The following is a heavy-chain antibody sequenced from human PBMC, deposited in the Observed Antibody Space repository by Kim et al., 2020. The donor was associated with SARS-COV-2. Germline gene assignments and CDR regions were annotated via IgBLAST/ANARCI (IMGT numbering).Heavy chain of an antibody. CDR2: IRSKANSYAT. Sequence: GGSLRLSCAASGFTFSGSTMHWVRQASGKGLEWVGRIRSKANSYATAYAASVKNRFTISRDDSKNTAYLQMNSLKTKDTSVYYCARVSPIPGGWYGAFD. V-gene: IGHV3-73*01. CDR3: ARVSPIPGGWYGAFD. CDR1: GFTFSGST. D-gene: IGHD6-19*01. J-gene: IGHJ3*02.